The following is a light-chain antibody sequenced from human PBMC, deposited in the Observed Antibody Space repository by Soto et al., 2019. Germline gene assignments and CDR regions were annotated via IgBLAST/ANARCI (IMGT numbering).Light chain of an antibody. CDR2: KTY. CDR1: SSNTGSNF. Sequence: QSVLPQPPSASGTPGQRVTISCSGSSSNTGSNFVYWYQQLPGAAPKLLIYKTYERPPGVPDRFSGSKSGTSASLTISGLRTEDEADYYCAAWDNSLRWVFGGGTKLTV. J-gene: IGLJ3*02. CDR3: AAWDNSLRWV. V-gene: IGLV1-47*01.